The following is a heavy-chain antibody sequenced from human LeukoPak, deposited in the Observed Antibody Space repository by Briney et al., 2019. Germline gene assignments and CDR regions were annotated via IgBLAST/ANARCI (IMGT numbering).Heavy chain of an antibody. CDR2: VSSRGNVI. Sequence: PGGSLRLSCAASGFTFSSYEMNWVRQTPGKGLEGVSYVSSRGNVIKCADSVKGRFTISRDNAKNSLYLQMNSLRVEDTAVYYCARDRGRLWFGDLQAGDAFDIWGQGIMVTVSS. J-gene: IGHJ3*02. D-gene: IGHD3-10*01. CDR3: ARDRGRLWFGDLQAGDAFDI. V-gene: IGHV3-48*03. CDR1: GFTFSSYE.